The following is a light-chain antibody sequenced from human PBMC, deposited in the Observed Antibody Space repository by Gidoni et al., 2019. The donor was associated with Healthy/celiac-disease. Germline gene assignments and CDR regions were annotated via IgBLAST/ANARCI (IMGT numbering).Light chain of an antibody. CDR2: DAS. Sequence: EIVLTQSPATLSLSPGERATLSCRASQSVSSYLAWYQQKPGQAPRLLIYDASNRATGIPARFSGSGSGTNFTLTISSLGPEDFAVYYCHQRSDWPTFGPGTKVDIK. CDR3: HQRSDWPT. CDR1: QSVSSY. V-gene: IGKV3-11*01. J-gene: IGKJ3*01.